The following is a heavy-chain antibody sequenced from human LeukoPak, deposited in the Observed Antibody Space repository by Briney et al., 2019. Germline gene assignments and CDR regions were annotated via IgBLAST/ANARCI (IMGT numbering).Heavy chain of an antibody. J-gene: IGHJ3*01. Sequence: KPGGSLRLSCSASGFIFNTFGMNWVRQDPGKGLEWVSSITSSTTYTYYADSVKGRFTISRDNAKNSLLLQMNSLRAEDTAVYYCVRCTFVLHKRCSAFDVWGQGTMVTVSA. CDR1: GFIFNTFG. CDR3: VRCTFVLHKRCSAFDV. D-gene: IGHD1-1*01. CDR2: ITSSTTYT. V-gene: IGHV3-21*01.